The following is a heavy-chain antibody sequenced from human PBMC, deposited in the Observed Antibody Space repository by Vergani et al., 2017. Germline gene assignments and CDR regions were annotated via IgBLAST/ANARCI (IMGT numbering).Heavy chain of an antibody. V-gene: IGHV4-59*08. Sequence: QVQLQESGPGLVKPSETLSLTCTVSGGSISSYYWSWIRQPPGKGLEWIGYIYYSGSTNYNPSLKSRVTISVDTSKNQFSLKLSSVTAADTAVYYCARALYYDFWSGYDDYYYYMDVWGKGTTVTVSS. CDR3: ARALYYDFWSGYDDYYYYMDV. CDR2: IYYSGST. CDR1: GGSISSYY. D-gene: IGHD3-3*01. J-gene: IGHJ6*03.